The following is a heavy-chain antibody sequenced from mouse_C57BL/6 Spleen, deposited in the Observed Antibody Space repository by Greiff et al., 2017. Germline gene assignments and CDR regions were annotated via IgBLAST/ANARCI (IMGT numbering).Heavy chain of an antibody. D-gene: IGHD1-1*01. V-gene: IGHV1-54*01. J-gene: IGHJ2*01. Sequence: VQLMESGAELVRPGTSVKVSCKASGYAFTNYLIEWVKQRPGQGLEWIGVINPGSGGTNYNEKFKGKATLTAAKSSSPAYMQLSSLTSEDSAVYFCARSRITTVPDFWGQGTTLTVSS. CDR2: INPGSGGT. CDR3: ARSRITTVPDF. CDR1: GYAFTNYL.